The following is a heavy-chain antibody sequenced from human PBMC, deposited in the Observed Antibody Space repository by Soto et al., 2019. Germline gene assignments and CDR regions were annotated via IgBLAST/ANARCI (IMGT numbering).Heavy chain of an antibody. CDR1: GYTFTGYY. V-gene: IGHV1-2*02. CDR3: ARAYGWELLEYDGMEV. D-gene: IGHD1-26*01. CDR2: INPNSGGT. Sequence: ASVKVSCKASGYTFTGYYMHWVRRAPGQGLEWMGWINPNSGGTNYAQKFQGRVTMTRDTSISTAYMELSRLRSDDTAVYYCARAYGWELLEYDGMEVWGKGHTVTVSS. J-gene: IGHJ6*04.